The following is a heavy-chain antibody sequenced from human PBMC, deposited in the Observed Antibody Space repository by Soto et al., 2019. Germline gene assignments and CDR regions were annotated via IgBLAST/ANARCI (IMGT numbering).Heavy chain of an antibody. CDR2: MYYRGST. V-gene: IGHV4-39*01. J-gene: IGHJ4*02. D-gene: IGHD6-19*01. CDR3: ARHASSGWYGFFY. CDR1: GGSISSSSYY. Sequence: QLQLQESGPGLVKPSETLSLTCTVSGGSISSSSYYWGWIRQPPGKVLEWIGRMYYRGSTYYNPSLKSRVTISVDTSKNQFSLKLSSVTAVDTAVYYCARHASSGWYGFFYWGQGTLVTVSS.